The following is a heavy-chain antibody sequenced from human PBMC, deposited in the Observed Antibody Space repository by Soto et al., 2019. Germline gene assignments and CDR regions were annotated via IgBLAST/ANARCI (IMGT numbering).Heavy chain of an antibody. CDR1: GGTFSSYV. CDR2: IIPIFGTA. CDR3: ASSGVSFNYYGSGSLDAFDI. D-gene: IGHD3-10*01. V-gene: IGHV1-69*01. J-gene: IGHJ3*02. Sequence: QVQLVQSGAEVKKPGSSVKVSCKASGGTFSSYVISWVRQAPGQGLEWMGGIIPIFGTANYAQKFQGRVTITADESTSTAYMELSSLRSEDTAVYYCASSGVSFNYYGSGSLDAFDIWGQGTMVTVSS.